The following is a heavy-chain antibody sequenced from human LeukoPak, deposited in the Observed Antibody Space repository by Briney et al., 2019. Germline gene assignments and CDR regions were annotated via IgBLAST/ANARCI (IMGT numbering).Heavy chain of an antibody. CDR1: GFTFTIFG. CDR3: ARTYDFGRGPPGDAFDI. V-gene: IGHV3-48*01. CDR2: IDARSGIT. Sequence: GRSLRLSCAASGFTFTIFGLNWVRQAPGKVPEWVSYIDARSGITYYADSVQGRFTISRDNAQESVFLQMNSLRADDTAVYYCARTYDFGRGPPGDAFDIWGPGTLVTVSS. J-gene: IGHJ3*02. D-gene: IGHD3-3*01.